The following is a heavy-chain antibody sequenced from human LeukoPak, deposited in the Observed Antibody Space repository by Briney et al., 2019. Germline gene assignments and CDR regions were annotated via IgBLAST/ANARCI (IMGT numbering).Heavy chain of an antibody. CDR2: ISSSSSTI. V-gene: IGHV3-48*01. CDR1: GFTFSSYS. J-gene: IGHJ4*02. Sequence: GGSLRLSCAASGFTFSSYSMNWVRQAPGKGLEWVSYISSSSSTIYYADSVKGRFTISRDNAKNSLYLQMNSLRAEDTAVYYCARGDYYDSSGSVGVYWGQGTLVTVSS. CDR3: ARGDYYDSSGSVGVY. D-gene: IGHD3-22*01.